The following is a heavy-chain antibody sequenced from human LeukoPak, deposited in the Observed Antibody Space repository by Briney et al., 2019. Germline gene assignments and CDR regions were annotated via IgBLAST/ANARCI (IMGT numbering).Heavy chain of an antibody. J-gene: IGHJ6*02. D-gene: IGHD3-3*01. Sequence: SVKVSCKASGYTFTSYDINWVRQATGQGLEWMGWMNPNSGNTGYAQKFQGRVTMTRNTSISTAYMELSSLRSEDTAVYYCARGKDYGTIFGVVIAYYYYGMDVWGQGTTVTVSS. V-gene: IGHV1-8*01. CDR3: ARGKDYGTIFGVVIAYYYYGMDV. CDR2: MNPNSGNT. CDR1: GYTFTSYD.